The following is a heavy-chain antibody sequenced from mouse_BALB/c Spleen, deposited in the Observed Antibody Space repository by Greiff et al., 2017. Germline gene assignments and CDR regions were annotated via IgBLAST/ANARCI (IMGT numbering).Heavy chain of an antibody. Sequence: VHLVESGPGLVAPSQSLSITCTVSGFSLTSYGVHWVRQPPGKGLEWLGVIWAGGSTNYNSALMSRLSISKDNSKSQVFLKMNSLQTDDTAMYYCARYYDYDEYAMDYWGQGTSVTVSS. V-gene: IGHV2-9*02. J-gene: IGHJ4*01. CDR1: GFSLTSYG. CDR2: IWAGGST. CDR3: ARYYDYDEYAMDY. D-gene: IGHD2-4*01.